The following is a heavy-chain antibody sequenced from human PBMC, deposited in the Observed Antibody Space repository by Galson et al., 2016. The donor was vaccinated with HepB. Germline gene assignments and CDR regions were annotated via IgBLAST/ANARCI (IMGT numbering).Heavy chain of an antibody. CDR1: GFAFSRYW. D-gene: IGHD2-15*01. CDR3: AKDLCSSEDR. Sequence: SLRLSCAASGFAFSRYWMHWVRQAPGKGLSWVSRINEDGTVTDYAASVNGRFTIYRDNAKNTLYLQMNSLRAEDTAVYYCAKDLCSSEDRWGRGTLVTVSS. CDR2: INEDGTVT. V-gene: IGHV3-74*01. J-gene: IGHJ4*02.